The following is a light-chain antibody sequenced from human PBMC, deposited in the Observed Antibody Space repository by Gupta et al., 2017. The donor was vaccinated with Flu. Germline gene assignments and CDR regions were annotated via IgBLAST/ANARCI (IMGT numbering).Light chain of an antibody. CDR3: GTWDNSLSGGV. CDR2: DNN. CDR1: SSNIGNNR. J-gene: IGLJ3*02. Sequence: QSVLTQPPSVSSAPGQKVTISCPGSSSNIGNNRVSWYQHLPGTAPKLLIYDNNKRPSGIPDRFSGSKSGTSATLGITGLQTGDEADYYCGTWDNSLSGGVFGGGTKLTVL. V-gene: IGLV1-51*01.